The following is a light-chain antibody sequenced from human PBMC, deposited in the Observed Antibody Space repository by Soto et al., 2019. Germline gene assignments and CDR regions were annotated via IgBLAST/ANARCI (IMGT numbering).Light chain of an antibody. Sequence: DIQMTQSPSSLSSSVGDRVTITCQASQGVSNYLYWYQQKPGNAPKLLVYDASSLETGVPSRFSGSGSGTDFTLTISSLEPEDFATYYCQQYDNPPITFGQGTRLEIK. V-gene: IGKV1-33*01. CDR3: QQYDNPPIT. CDR2: DAS. CDR1: QGVSNY. J-gene: IGKJ5*01.